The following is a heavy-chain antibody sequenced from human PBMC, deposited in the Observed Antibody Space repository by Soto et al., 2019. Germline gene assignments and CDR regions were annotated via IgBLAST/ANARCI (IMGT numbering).Heavy chain of an antibody. V-gene: IGHV3-23*01. CDR2: ISGTT. Sequence: GGSLRLSCAASGFTLSTYGMSWLRQAPGKGLEWVSAISGTTYYADFVKGRFTIFRDNSKNTLYLQMNSLRAEDTAVYYCVKEVLDGARNHWFDPWGQGSLVTSPQ. CDR3: VKEVLDGARNHWFDP. D-gene: IGHD2-8*01. J-gene: IGHJ5*02. CDR1: GFTLSTYG.